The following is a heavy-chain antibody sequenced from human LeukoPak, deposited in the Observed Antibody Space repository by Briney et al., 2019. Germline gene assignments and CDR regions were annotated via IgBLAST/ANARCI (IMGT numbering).Heavy chain of an antibody. CDR2: IYTSGST. V-gene: IGHV4-61*02. Sequence: PSETLSLTCTVSGGSISSGSYYWSWIRQPAGKGLEWIGRIYTSGSTNYNPSLKSRVTISVDTSKNQFSLKLSSVTAADTAVYYCARYSDWLPLDYWGQGTLVTVS. CDR1: GGSISSGSYY. D-gene: IGHD3/OR15-3a*01. J-gene: IGHJ4*02. CDR3: ARYSDWLPLDY.